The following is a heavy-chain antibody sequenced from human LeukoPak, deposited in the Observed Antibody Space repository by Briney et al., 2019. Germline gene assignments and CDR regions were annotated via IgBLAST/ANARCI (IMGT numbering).Heavy chain of an antibody. Sequence: SETLSLTCTVSGGSVSSGTYYWSWIRQPPGKGLEWIGYIYYSGSTNYNPSLKSRVTISVDTSKNQFSLKLSSVTAADTAVYYCARDISQDLYYYYGMDVWGQGTTVTVSS. CDR3: ARDISQDLYYYYGMDV. D-gene: IGHD1-14*01. J-gene: IGHJ6*02. CDR2: IYYSGST. V-gene: IGHV4-61*01. CDR1: GGSVSSGTYY.